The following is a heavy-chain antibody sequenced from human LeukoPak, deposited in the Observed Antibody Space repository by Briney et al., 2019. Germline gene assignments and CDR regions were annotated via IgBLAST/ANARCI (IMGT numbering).Heavy chain of an antibody. CDR2: IIPIFGTA. V-gene: IGHV1-69*05. CDR1: GGTFSSYA. D-gene: IGHD5-12*01. Sequence: VASVKVSCKASGGTFSSYAISWVRQAPGQGLEWMGGIIPIFGTADYAQKFQGRVTITTDESTSTAYMELSSLRSEDTAVYYCARDYGGYDAFPPYFDYWGQGTLVTVSS. J-gene: IGHJ4*02. CDR3: ARDYGGYDAFPPYFDY.